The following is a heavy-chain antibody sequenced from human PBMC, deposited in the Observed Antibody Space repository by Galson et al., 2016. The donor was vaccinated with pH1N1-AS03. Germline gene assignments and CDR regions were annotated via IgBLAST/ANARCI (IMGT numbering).Heavy chain of an antibody. V-gene: IGHV3-74*01. CDR2: INEDXXTT. CDR3: AREQGGSDDY. D-gene: IGHD1-26*01. Sequence: SLRLSCAASGFTFTSSWMHWVRQAPGKGLVWVSHINEDXXTTRYADSVKGRVTISRDNAKNTLYLQMTRLRAEDTAVYFCAREQGGSDDYWGQGTLVSVSS. CDR1: GFTFTSSW. J-gene: IGHJ4*02.